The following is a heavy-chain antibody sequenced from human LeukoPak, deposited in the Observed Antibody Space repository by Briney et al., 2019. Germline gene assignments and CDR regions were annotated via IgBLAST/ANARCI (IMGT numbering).Heavy chain of an antibody. D-gene: IGHD1-26*01. CDR2: IYYSGST. V-gene: IGHV4-59*08. J-gene: IGHJ3*02. Sequence: SETLSLTCTVSGGSISSYYWSWIRQPPGKGLEWIGYIYYSGSTNYNPSLKSRVTISVDTSKNQFSLKLSSVTAADTAVYYCARPYSGSLGAFDIWGQGTMVTVSS. CDR3: ARPYSGSLGAFDI. CDR1: GGSISSYY.